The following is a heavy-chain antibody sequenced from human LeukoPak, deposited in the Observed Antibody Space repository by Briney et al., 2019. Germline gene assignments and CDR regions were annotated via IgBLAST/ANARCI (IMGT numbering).Heavy chain of an antibody. CDR3: AATYCSSTSRYALDY. CDR1: EFTFSIYG. J-gene: IGHJ4*02. D-gene: IGHD2-2*01. CDR2: IRYDGSNE. Sequence: PGGSLRLSCAASEFTFSIYGMHWVRQAPGNGLECVAFIRYDGSNEYYADSVKGRFTISRDNSENTLYLQMESLRPEDTAVYFCAATYCSSTSRYALDYWGQGTLVTVSS. V-gene: IGHV3-30*02.